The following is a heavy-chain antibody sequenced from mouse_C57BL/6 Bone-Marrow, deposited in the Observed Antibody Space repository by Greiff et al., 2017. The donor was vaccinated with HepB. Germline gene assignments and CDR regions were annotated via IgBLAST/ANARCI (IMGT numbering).Heavy chain of an antibody. CDR2: IYPGRGST. D-gene: IGHD2-2*01. CDR3: ATRWLRPSYAMDY. Sequence: QVQLKQPGAELVKPGASVKMSCKASGYTFTSYWITWVKQRPGQGLEWIGDIYPGRGSTNYNEKFKSKATLTVDTSSSTAYMPLSRLTSEDSAVYYCATRWLRPSYAMDYWGQGTSVTVSA. V-gene: IGHV1-55*01. J-gene: IGHJ4*01. CDR1: GYTFTSYW.